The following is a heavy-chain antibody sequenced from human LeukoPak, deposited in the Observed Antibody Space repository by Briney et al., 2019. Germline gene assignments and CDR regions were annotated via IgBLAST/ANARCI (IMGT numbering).Heavy chain of an antibody. CDR1: GFTVTGYW. D-gene: IGHD6-13*01. V-gene: IGHV3-48*04. CDR2: ISSSSSTI. CDR3: ARDREDIAAAGNDY. Sequence: GGSLRLSCEASGFTVTGYWMDWVRQAPGKGLEWVSYISSSSSTIYYADSVKGRFTISRDNAKNSLYLQMNSLRAEDTAVYYCARDREDIAAAGNDYWGQGTLVTVSS. J-gene: IGHJ4*02.